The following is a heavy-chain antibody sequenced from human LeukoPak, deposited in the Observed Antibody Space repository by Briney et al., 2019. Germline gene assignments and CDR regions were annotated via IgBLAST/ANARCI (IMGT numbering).Heavy chain of an antibody. V-gene: IGHV3-66*01. Sequence: GGSLRLSCAASGFTVSSNYMSWVRQAPGKGLEWVSVIYSGGSTYYADSVKGRFTISRDNSKNTLYLQMNSLRAEDTAVYYCARDQLYSGSYHNYYYYGMDVWGQGTTVTVSS. J-gene: IGHJ6*02. CDR3: ARDQLYSGSYHNYYYYGMDV. D-gene: IGHD1-26*01. CDR2: IYSGGST. CDR1: GFTVSSNY.